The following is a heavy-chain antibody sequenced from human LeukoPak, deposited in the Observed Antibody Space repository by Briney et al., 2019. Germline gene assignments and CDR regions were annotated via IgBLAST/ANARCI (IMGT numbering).Heavy chain of an antibody. Sequence: GGSLRLSCAASGFTFSRYWMNWVRQAPGKGLEWVASIKEDGSEKSYVDSVKGRFTISRDKAKNSLYLQMNSLRAEAPAIYYCVSCGTTTCIIRFDHWGQGTLVTVSS. CDR1: GFTFSRYW. D-gene: IGHD2-2*01. CDR2: IKEDGSEK. V-gene: IGHV3-7*01. CDR3: VSCGTTTCIIRFDH. J-gene: IGHJ4*02.